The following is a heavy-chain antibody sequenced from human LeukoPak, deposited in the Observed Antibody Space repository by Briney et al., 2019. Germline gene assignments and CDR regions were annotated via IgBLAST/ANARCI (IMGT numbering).Heavy chain of an antibody. CDR1: GFTVSSNY. CDR2: IYSGGST. J-gene: IGHJ6*02. D-gene: IGHD2-15*01. V-gene: IGHV3-66*01. Sequence: PGGSLRLSCAASGFTVSSNYMSWVRQAPGKGLEWVSVIYSGGSTYYADSVKGRFTISRDNSKNTLYLQMNSLRAEDTAVYYCARVGGSYWGPYYYYYGMDVWGQGTTVTVSS. CDR3: ARVGGSYWGPYYYYYGMDV.